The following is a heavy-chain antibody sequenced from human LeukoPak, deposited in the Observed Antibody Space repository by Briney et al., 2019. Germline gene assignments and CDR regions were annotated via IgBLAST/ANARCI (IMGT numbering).Heavy chain of an antibody. CDR3: ARTPDCISTSCSTFDP. V-gene: IGHV4-4*09. CDR2: IYTSERT. CDR1: GDSISSYY. J-gene: IGHJ5*02. D-gene: IGHD2-2*01. Sequence: PSETLSLTCTVSGDSISSYYWSWIRQPPGKGLEWIGYIYTSERTAYNPSLKSRVTISVDTSKNKFSLRLTSVTAADTAMYYCARTPDCISTSCSTFDPWGQGTLVTVSS.